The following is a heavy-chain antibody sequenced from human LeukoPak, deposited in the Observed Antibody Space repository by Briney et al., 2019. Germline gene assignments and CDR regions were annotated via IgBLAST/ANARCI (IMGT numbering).Heavy chain of an antibody. D-gene: IGHD3-10*01. CDR2: MNPNSGNT. CDR3: ARGTGYGSGSRDY. CDR1: GYTFTSYD. J-gene: IGHJ4*02. Sequence: GASVKVSCKASGYTFTSYDINWVRQAAGQGLEWMGWMNPNSGNTGYAQKFQGRVTMTRNISISTAYMGLSSLKSEDTAMYYCARGTGYGSGSRDYWGQGTLVTVSS. V-gene: IGHV1-8*01.